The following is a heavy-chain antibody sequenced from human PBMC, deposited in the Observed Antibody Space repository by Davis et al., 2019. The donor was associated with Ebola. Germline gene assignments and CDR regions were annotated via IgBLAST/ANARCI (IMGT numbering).Heavy chain of an antibody. Sequence: GESLKISCAASGFTFSAMHWVRQAPGKGLEWVANIKQDGSEKYYVDSVKGRFTISRDNAKNSLYLQMNSLRAEDTDVYYCASTSILVGAASWGQGTMVTVSS. V-gene: IGHV3-7*03. CDR3: ASTSILVGAAS. CDR1: GFTFSA. CDR2: IKQDGSEK. D-gene: IGHD1-26*01. J-gene: IGHJ3*01.